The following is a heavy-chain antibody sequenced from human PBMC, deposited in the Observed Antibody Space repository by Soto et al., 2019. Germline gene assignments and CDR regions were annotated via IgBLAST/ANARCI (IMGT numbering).Heavy chain of an antibody. CDR1: GFTFSSYA. CDR3: ARGVPYFDD. V-gene: IGHV3-30-3*01. D-gene: IGHD1-1*01. Sequence: QVQLVESGGGVVQPGRSLRLSCAASGFTFSSYAMHWVRQAPGKGLEWVAVISYDGSNKYYADSVKGRFTISRDNSKNTLYLQMNSLRAEDTAVYYCARGVPYFDDWGQGTLVTVSS. J-gene: IGHJ4*02. CDR2: ISYDGSNK.